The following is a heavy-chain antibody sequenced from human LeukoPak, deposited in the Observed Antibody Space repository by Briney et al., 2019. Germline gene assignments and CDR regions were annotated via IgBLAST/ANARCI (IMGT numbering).Heavy chain of an antibody. CDR1: GGSISSGGYS. J-gene: IGHJ5*02. V-gene: IGHV4-30-4*07. Sequence: SETLSLTCAVSGGSISSGGYSWSWIRQPPGTGLEWIGYIYYSGSTYYNPSLKSRVTISVDTSKNQFSLKLSSVTAADTAVYYCARGERYCSGGSCYNRAAWFDPWGQGTLVTVSS. CDR3: ARGERYCSGGSCYNRAAWFDP. CDR2: IYYSGST. D-gene: IGHD2-15*01.